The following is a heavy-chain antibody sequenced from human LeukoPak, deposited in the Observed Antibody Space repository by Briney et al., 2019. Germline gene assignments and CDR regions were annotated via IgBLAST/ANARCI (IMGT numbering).Heavy chain of an antibody. D-gene: IGHD2-2*01. CDR3: ARVWHCTSTSCYDY. V-gene: IGHV3-48*02. J-gene: IGHJ4*02. Sequence: PGGSLRLSCAASGFIFSSYSMNWVRQAPGKGLEWVSYISSSSGTICYADSVKGRFTISRDNAKNSLYLQMNSLRDEDTAVYYCARVWHCTSTSCYDYWGQGTLVTVSS. CDR2: ISSSSGTI. CDR1: GFIFSSYS.